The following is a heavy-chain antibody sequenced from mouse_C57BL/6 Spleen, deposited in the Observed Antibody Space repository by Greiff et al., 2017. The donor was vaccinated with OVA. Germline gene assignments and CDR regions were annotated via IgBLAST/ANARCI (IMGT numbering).Heavy chain of an antibody. CDR2: IWSGGST. J-gene: IGHJ4*01. Sequence: VMLVESGPGLVQPSQSLSITCTVSGFSLTSYGVHWVRQPPGKGLEWLGVIWSGGSTDYNAAFISRLSISKDNSKSQVFFKMNSLQADDTAIYYCAKIWDRDYYAMDYWGQGTSVTVSS. CDR3: AKIWDRDYYAMDY. V-gene: IGHV2-4*01. CDR1: GFSLTSYG. D-gene: IGHD3-3*01.